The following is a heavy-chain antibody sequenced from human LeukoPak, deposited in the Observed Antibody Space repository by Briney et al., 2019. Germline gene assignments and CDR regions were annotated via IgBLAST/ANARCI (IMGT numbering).Heavy chain of an antibody. CDR3: ARDGITMRILEY. CDR1: GFTFIMSA. Sequence: GGSLRLSCAASGFTFIMSAMTWVRQAPGKGLEWVSAISGSGGTTYYADSMKGRFTISRDNAKNSLYLQMDSLRAEDTAVYYCARDGITMRILEYWGQGTLVTVSS. V-gene: IGHV3-23*01. CDR2: ISGSGGTT. D-gene: IGHD3-10*01. J-gene: IGHJ4*02.